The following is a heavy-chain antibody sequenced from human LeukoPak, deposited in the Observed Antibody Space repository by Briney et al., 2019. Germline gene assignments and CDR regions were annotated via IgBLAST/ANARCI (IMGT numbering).Heavy chain of an antibody. CDR2: ISAYNGNT. D-gene: IGHD2-15*01. CDR1: GYTFTSYG. CDR3: ARVGIVVVVAATIFDY. Sequence: ASVTVSCKASGYTFTSYGISWVRQAPGQGLEWMGWISAYNGNTNYAQKLQGRVTMTTDTSTSTAYMELRSLRSDDTAVYYCARVGIVVVVAATIFDYWGQGTLVTVSS. J-gene: IGHJ4*02. V-gene: IGHV1-18*01.